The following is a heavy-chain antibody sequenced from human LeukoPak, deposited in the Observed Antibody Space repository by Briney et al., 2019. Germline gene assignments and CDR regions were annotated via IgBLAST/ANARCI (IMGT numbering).Heavy chain of an antibody. D-gene: IGHD6-19*01. V-gene: IGHV3-11*01. CDR3: ARDNSGSLERDYFDC. CDR1: GFTFSDYY. J-gene: IGHJ4*02. Sequence: GGSLRLSCAASGFTFSDYYMSWIRQAPGKGLEWVSYISSSGSTIHHADSVKGRFTISRDNAKNSLYLQMNSLRAEDTAVYYCARDNSGSLERDYFDCWGQGTLVTVSS. CDR2: ISSSGSTI.